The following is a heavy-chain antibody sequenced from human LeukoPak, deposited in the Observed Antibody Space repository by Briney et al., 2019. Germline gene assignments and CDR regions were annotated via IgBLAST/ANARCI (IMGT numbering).Heavy chain of an antibody. Sequence: SETLSLTCAVYGGSFSGYYWSWIRQPPGKGLEWIGEINHSGSTNYNPSLKSRVTISVDTPKNQFSLKLSSVTAADTAVYYCARGDYSKAGFDYWGQGTLVTVSS. CDR3: ARGDYSKAGFDY. CDR1: GGSFSGYY. V-gene: IGHV4-34*01. CDR2: INHSGST. J-gene: IGHJ4*02. D-gene: IGHD4-11*01.